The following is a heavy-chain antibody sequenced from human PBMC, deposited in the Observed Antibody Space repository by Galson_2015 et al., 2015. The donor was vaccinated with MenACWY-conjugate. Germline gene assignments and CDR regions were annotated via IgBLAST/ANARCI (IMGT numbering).Heavy chain of an antibody. CDR1: GFSFSNYW. CDR2: INSDATTT. J-gene: IGHJ4*02. CDR3: ARRILSGVYYYFDS. Sequence: SLRLSCAASGFSFSNYWRHWARHSPGKGLVWVPSINSDATTTNYADSVKGRFTISRDKAKNTLYLQMNSLRAEDTAVYYCARRILSGVYYYFDSWGQGTLVTVSS. D-gene: IGHD5/OR15-5a*01. V-gene: IGHV3-74*01.